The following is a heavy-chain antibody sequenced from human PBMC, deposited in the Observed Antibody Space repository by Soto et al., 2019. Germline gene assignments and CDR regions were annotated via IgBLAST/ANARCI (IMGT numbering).Heavy chain of an antibody. Sequence: GGSLRLSCAAPGFTFDDYAMHWVRQAPGKGLEWVSGISWNSGSIGYADSVKGRFTISRDNAKNSLYLQMNSLRAEDTVLYYCAKEGGFRYSGSYYAFDIWGQGTMVTVSS. J-gene: IGHJ3*02. V-gene: IGHV3-9*01. CDR3: AKEGGFRYSGSYYAFDI. CDR2: ISWNSGSI. D-gene: IGHD1-26*01. CDR1: GFTFDDYA.